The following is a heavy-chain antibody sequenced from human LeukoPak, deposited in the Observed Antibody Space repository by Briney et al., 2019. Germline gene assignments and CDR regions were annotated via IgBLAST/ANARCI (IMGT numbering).Heavy chain of an antibody. CDR2: ISSCGSNT. J-gene: IGHJ2*01. Sequence: RGASVKLSCTASGFTFSSYGMNWVRQAPGQGLEWVAYISSCGSNTYYAESVQGRFTLTRDNSTNTLYMQMNSLRAEDTAVYYCARDLGVYSNGGHWYFDLWGRGTLVTVSS. CDR1: GFTFSSYG. CDR3: ARDLGVYSNGGHWYFDL. V-gene: IGHV3-48*03. D-gene: IGHD5-18*01.